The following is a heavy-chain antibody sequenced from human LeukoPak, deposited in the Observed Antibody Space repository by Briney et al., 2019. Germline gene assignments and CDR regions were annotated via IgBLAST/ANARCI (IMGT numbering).Heavy chain of an antibody. CDR2: IYYSGST. D-gene: IGHD3-3*01. Sequence: SETLSLTCAVSGYSISSGYYWGWIRQPPGKGLEWIGYIYYSGSTYYNPSLKSRVTISVDTSKNQFSLKLSSVTAADTAVYYRARESYYDFWSGPTTYFDYWGQGTLVTVSS. CDR3: ARESYYDFWSGPTTYFDY. CDR1: GYSISSGYY. V-gene: IGHV4-30-4*02. J-gene: IGHJ4*02.